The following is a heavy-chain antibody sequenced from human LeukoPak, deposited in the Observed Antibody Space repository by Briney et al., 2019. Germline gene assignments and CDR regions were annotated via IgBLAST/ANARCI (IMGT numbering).Heavy chain of an antibody. CDR3: ARDERERGYSYGLYYFDY. CDR2: ISSSSSYT. Sequence: NTGGSLRLSCAASGFTFSSYWMSWVRQAPGKGLEWVSYISSSSSYTNYADSVKGRFTISRDNAKNSLYLQMNSLRAEDTAVYYCARDERERGYSYGLYYFDYWGQGTLVTVSS. J-gene: IGHJ4*02. CDR1: GFTFSSYW. V-gene: IGHV3-21*05. D-gene: IGHD5-18*01.